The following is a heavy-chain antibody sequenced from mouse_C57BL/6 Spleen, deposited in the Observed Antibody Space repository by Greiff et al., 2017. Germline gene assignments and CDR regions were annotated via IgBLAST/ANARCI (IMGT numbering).Heavy chain of an antibody. CDR2: ISSGSSTI. J-gene: IGHJ4*01. Sequence: EVQLVESGGGLVKPARSLKLSCAASGFTFSAYGIHWVRQAPEKGLEWVAYISSGSSTIYYADTVKGRFTISRDNAKNTLFLQMTSQRSEDTAMYYCARNDGNCDYYALDYWGQGASVTVST. V-gene: IGHV5-17*01. CDR1: GFTFSAYG. CDR3: ARNDGNCDYYALDY. D-gene: IGHD2-1*01.